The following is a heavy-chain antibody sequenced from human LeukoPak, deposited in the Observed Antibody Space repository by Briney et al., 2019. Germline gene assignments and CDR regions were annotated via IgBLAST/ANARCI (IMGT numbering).Heavy chain of an antibody. Sequence: GGSLRLSCAASGFTFSSFTMNWVRQAPGKGLEWVSSISSSSSYLYYADSVKGRFTLSRDNAKNSLYLQTNSLRAEDTAVYYCAKDLMPYGSGSYFFDYWGQGILVTVSS. J-gene: IGHJ4*02. D-gene: IGHD3-10*01. V-gene: IGHV3-21*01. CDR1: GFTFSSFT. CDR3: AKDLMPYGSGSYFFDY. CDR2: ISSSSSYL.